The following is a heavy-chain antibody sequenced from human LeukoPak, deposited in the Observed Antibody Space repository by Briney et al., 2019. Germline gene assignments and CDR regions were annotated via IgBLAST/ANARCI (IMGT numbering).Heavy chain of an antibody. V-gene: IGHV3-74*01. J-gene: IGHJ4*02. CDR1: GFTLNNYW. CDR3: AYSGYNFFHY. D-gene: IGHD5-24*01. CDR2: IRSDGTST. Sequence: PGGSLRLSCAASGFTLNNYWMHWVRQAPGKGLVWVSRIRSDGTSTTYADSVKGRFTISRDNAEKTLYLQMNSLRPEDTAVYYCAYSGYNFFHYWGQGTLVTVSS.